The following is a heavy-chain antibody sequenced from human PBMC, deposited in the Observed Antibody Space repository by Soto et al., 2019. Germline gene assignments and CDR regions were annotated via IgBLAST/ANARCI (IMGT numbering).Heavy chain of an antibody. CDR3: ARTARNYDILTGYYYSSLALDI. Sequence: ASVKVSCKASVYTFTSYGISWVRQAPGQGLEWMGWISAYNGNTNYAQKLQGRVTMTTDTSTSTAYMELRSLRSDDTAVYYCARTARNYDILTGYYYSSLALDIWGQGTMVTVSS. CDR1: VYTFTSYG. D-gene: IGHD3-9*01. CDR2: ISAYNGNT. V-gene: IGHV1-18*01. J-gene: IGHJ3*02.